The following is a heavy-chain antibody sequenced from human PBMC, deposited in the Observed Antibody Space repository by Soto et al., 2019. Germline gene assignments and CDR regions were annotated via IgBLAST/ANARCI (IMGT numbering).Heavy chain of an antibody. J-gene: IGHJ4*02. Sequence: GGSLRLSCAASGFSFSNYNMNWVRQAPGKGLEWVSDITDNSDTVHYADSVRGRFTISRDNSESSLYLQMNSLRAEDTAVYFCAGDFAYGYYLDYWGRGTLVTVSS. CDR2: ITDNSDTV. V-gene: IGHV3-48*01. CDR3: AGDFAYGYYLDY. D-gene: IGHD3-10*01. CDR1: GFSFSNYN.